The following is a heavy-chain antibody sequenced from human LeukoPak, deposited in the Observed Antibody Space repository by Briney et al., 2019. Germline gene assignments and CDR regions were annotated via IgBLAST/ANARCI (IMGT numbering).Heavy chain of an antibody. CDR3: ARDGTVVTGSDWFDP. D-gene: IGHD4-23*01. CDR2: INPGGGST. J-gene: IGHJ5*02. CDR1: GYTFTSYY. V-gene: IGHV1-46*01. Sequence: ASVKVSCKASGYTFTSYYMHWVRQAPGQGLEWMGIINPGGGSTSYAQKFQGRVTMTRDMSTSTVYMELSSLRSEDTAVYYCARDGTVVTGSDWFDPWGQGTLVTVSS.